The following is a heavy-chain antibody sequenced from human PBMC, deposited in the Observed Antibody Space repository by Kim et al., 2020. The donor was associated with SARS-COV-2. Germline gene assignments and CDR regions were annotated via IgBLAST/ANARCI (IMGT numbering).Heavy chain of an antibody. CDR3: TRDQNYYDSSGYFDY. D-gene: IGHD3-22*01. CDR2: LRSKAYGGTT. CDR1: GFTFGDYA. J-gene: IGHJ4*02. V-gene: IGHV3-49*03. Sequence: GGSLRLSCTASGFTFGDYAMSWFRQAPGKGLEWVGFLRSKAYGGTTEYAASVKGRFTISRDDSKIIAYLQMNSLKTEDTAVYYCTRDQNYYDSSGYFDYWGERTPLTVSS.